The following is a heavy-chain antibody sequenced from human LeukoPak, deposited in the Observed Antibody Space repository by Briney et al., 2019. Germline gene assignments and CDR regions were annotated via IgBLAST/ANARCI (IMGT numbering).Heavy chain of an antibody. V-gene: IGHV3-23*01. CDR3: SKVQVSATWSFAY. D-gene: IGHD2-15*01. J-gene: IGHJ4*02. CDR1: GFTFSYNA. Sequence: GGSLRLSCAASGFTFSYNAMAWVRQAPGKVLEWVSALSGSGDITYSAESVKGRFTISRDNSKNTLYLQMNSLRADDTALYYCSKVQVSATWSFAYWGQGTLVTVSS. CDR2: LSGSGDIT.